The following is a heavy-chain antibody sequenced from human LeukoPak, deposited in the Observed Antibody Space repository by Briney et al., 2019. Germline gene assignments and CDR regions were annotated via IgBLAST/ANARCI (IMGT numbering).Heavy chain of an antibody. Sequence: GGSLRLSCAASGFTFSSYSMNWVRQAPGKGLEWVSSISSSSSYIYYADSVKGRFTISRDNAKNSLYLQMNSLRAEDTAVYYCARTGIAAAGDWFDPWGQGTLVTVSS. V-gene: IGHV3-21*01. J-gene: IGHJ5*02. CDR3: ARTGIAAAGDWFDP. CDR1: GFTFSSYS. D-gene: IGHD6-13*01. CDR2: ISSSSSYI.